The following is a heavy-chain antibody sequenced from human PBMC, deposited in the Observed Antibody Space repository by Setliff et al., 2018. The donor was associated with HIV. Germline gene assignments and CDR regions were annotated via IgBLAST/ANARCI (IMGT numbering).Heavy chain of an antibody. CDR1: GASISSGSYY. CDR3: ASLSQRYYYYYMDV. Sequence: SETLSLTCTVSGASISSGSYYWSWIRQPAGKGLEWIGHIYTSGSTNYNPSLKSRVTISVDTSKNQFSLKLSSLTAADTAVYYCASLSQRYYYYYMDVWGKGTTVTISS. CDR2: IYTSGST. J-gene: IGHJ6*03. V-gene: IGHV4-61*09.